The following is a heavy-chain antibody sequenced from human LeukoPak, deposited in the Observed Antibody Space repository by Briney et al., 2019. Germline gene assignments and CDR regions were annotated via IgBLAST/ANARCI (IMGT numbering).Heavy chain of an antibody. CDR3: VRDLGVGNYGDY. J-gene: IGHJ4*02. V-gene: IGHV3-33*01. CDR1: GFPFSVFG. Sequence: PGGSLRLSCAASGFPFSVFGMHWVHQAPGKGLEWVAVIWADGSEQYYADSVKGRFTFSKDNSKKMLYLQMNSLRAEDTAVYYCVRDLGVGNYGDYWGQGTLVTVSS. CDR2: IWADGSEQ. D-gene: IGHD3-10*01.